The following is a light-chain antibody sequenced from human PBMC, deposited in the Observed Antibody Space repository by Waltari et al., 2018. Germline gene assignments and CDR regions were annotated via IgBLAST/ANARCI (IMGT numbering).Light chain of an antibody. Sequence: QSALTQPASVSGSPGPSITISCTGTSSDVGAYNYVSWYQQHPGKAPKLMIYEVSNRHSGVSDRFSGSKSGNTASLTISGLQAEDEADYFCTSYTGGSTVFGGGTKLTVL. CDR1: SSDVGAYNY. V-gene: IGLV2-14*01. CDR2: EVS. J-gene: IGLJ3*02. CDR3: TSYTGGSTV.